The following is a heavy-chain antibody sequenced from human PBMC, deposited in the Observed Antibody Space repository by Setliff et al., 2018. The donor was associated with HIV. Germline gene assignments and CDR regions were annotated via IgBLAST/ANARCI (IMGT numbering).Heavy chain of an antibody. CDR3: VRDGAGHYDNRGYFGNFNF. Sequence: SVKVSCKASGGTFSSYAISWVRQAPGQGLEWMGGIIPIFGTTNYLQKFQGRITLTADDVTSTAYMELRSLRSDDTAMYYCVRDGAGHYDNRGYFGNFNFWGQGTPVTVSS. D-gene: IGHD3-22*01. J-gene: IGHJ4*02. V-gene: IGHV1-69*13. CDR1: GGTFSSYA. CDR2: IIPIFGTT.